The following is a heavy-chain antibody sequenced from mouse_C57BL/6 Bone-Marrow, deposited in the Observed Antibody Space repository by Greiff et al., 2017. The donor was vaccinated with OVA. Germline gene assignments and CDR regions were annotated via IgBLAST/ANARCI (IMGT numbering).Heavy chain of an antibody. CDR3: VREGGNWDDWYFDV. D-gene: IGHD4-1*01. CDR2: IRSKSSNYAT. Sequence: EADGGLVQPKGSLKLSCAASGFTFNTYAMHWVRQAPGKGLEWVARIRSKSSNYATYYADSVKDRFTISRDDSQSMLYLQMNNLKTEDTAMYYCVREGGNWDDWYFDVWGTGTTVTVSS. V-gene: IGHV10-3*01. J-gene: IGHJ1*03. CDR1: GFTFNTYA.